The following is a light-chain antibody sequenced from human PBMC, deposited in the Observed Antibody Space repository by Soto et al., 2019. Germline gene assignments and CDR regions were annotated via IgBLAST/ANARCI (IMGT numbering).Light chain of an antibody. CDR1: DTITSNY. CDR3: QQYGISPPT. V-gene: IGKV3D-20*01. Sequence: ETVLTQSPATLSLSPGERATLSCGASDTITSNYLAWYQRRPGLAPRLVIYDSSTRATGIPDRFSGSGSGTDFTLTLSRLEPEDFAIYYCQQYGISPPTFGQGTKLEIK. CDR2: DSS. J-gene: IGKJ2*01.